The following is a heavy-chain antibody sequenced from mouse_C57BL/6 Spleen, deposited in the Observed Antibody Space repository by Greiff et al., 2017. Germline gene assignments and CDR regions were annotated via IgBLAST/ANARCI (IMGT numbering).Heavy chain of an antibody. CDR1: GFTFSDYG. V-gene: IGHV5-17*01. Sequence: EVQLVESGGGLVKPGGSLKLSCAASGFTFSDYGMHWVRQAPEKGLEWVAYISRGSSTIYYADTVKGRFTISRDNAKNTVFLQMSSLRSEDTAMYYCASYYDDGGYWYFDVWGTGTTVTVSS. CDR3: ASYYDDGGYWYFDV. D-gene: IGHD2-4*01. J-gene: IGHJ1*03. CDR2: ISRGSSTI.